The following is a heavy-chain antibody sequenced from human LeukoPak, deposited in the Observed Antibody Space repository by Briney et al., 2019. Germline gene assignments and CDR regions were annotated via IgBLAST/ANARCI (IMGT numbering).Heavy chain of an antibody. J-gene: IGHJ4*02. CDR1: GGSISSSSYY. Sequence: SETLSLTCTVSGGSISSSSYYWGWIRQPPGKGLEWIGSIYYRGSTYYNPSLRSRITLSLDTSKSQFSLNLSSVTAADTAVYYCARTGDSSAYYRNAIDYWGQGTLVTVSS. CDR3: ARTGDSSAYYRNAIDY. CDR2: IYYRGST. D-gene: IGHD3-22*01. V-gene: IGHV4-39*07.